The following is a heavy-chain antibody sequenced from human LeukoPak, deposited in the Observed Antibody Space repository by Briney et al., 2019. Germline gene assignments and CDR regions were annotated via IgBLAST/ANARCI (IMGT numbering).Heavy chain of an antibody. CDR2: IYPGDPDT. V-gene: IGHV5-51*01. D-gene: IGHD4-17*01. CDR3: ARHDSSYGYFDY. CDR1: GYRFTNYW. Sequence: GESLKISCEASGYRFTNYWIGWVRQMPGKGLEWMGIIYPGDPDTIYSPSFRGQVTISADKSISTAYLQWSSLKASDTAMYYCARHDSSYGYFDYWGQGTLVTVSS. J-gene: IGHJ4*02.